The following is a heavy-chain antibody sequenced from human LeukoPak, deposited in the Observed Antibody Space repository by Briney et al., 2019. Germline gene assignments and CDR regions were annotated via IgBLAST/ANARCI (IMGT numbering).Heavy chain of an antibody. Sequence: PGGSLRLSCVASGSTFTSYWMHWVRQAPGKGLVWVSRINSDGSSTNHADSVKGRFTISRDNAKNTLYLQMNSLRAEDTAVYYCAMGPYYYDSSGYYYWGQGTLVTVSS. CDR3: AMGPYYYDSSGYYY. CDR2: INSDGSST. V-gene: IGHV3-74*01. J-gene: IGHJ4*02. CDR1: GSTFTSYW. D-gene: IGHD3-22*01.